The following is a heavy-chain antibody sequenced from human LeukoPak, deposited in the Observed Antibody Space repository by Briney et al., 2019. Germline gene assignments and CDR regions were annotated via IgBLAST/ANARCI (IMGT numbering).Heavy chain of an antibody. CDR1: GGSISSYY. V-gene: IGHV4-59*08. Sequence: SETLSLTCTVSGGSISSYYWSWIRQPPGKGLEWIGYMYYSGSTNYNPSLRSRVTISVDTSKNQFSLKLSSVTAADTAVYFCARNNYVTHFYGLDVWGQGTTVTVSS. CDR2: MYYSGST. J-gene: IGHJ6*02. CDR3: ARNNYVTHFYGLDV. D-gene: IGHD4-11*01.